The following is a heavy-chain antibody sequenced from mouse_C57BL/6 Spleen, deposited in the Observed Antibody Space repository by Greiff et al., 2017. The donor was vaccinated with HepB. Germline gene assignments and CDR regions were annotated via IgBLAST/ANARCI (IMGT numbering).Heavy chain of an antibody. CDR2: INPSTGGT. CDR3: ARGYFEY. V-gene: IGHV1-42*01. Sequence: EVQLQQSGPELVKPGASVKLSCKASGYSFTSYYMNWVKQSPEKSLEWIGEINPSTGGTTYNQKFKAKATLTVDKSSSTAYMQLKSLTSEDAAVYYCARGYFEYWGQGTTLPVSS. CDR1: GYSFTSYY. J-gene: IGHJ2*01.